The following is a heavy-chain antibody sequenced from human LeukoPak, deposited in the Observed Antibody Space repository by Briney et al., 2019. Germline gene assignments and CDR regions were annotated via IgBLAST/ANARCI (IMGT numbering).Heavy chain of an antibody. CDR2: FDPEDGET. CDR1: GYTLTELS. D-gene: IGHD6-19*01. CDR3: ATDMGSGWGTDY. J-gene: IGHJ4*02. V-gene: IGHV1-24*01. Sequence: ASVKVSCKVSGYTLTELSMHWVRQAPGKGLEWMGGFDPEDGETIYAQKFQGRVTMTEDTSTDTAYMELSSLRSEDTAVYYCATDMGSGWGTDYWGQGTLVTVSS.